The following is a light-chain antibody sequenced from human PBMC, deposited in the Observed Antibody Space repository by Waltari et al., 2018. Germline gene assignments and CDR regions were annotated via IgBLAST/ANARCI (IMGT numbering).Light chain of an antibody. CDR3: CTFTSSGTWV. CDR2: GAT. J-gene: IGLJ2*01. CDR1: AVGHYHL. Sequence: QSALTQPASVSGSPGQSITLSCTSAVGHYHLVSWYQQPPGTAPKLKIYGATKRPSGVSDRFSGSKSVNTASLTISGLQAEDEADYYCCTFTSSGTWVFGGGTKLTVL. V-gene: IGLV2-23*01.